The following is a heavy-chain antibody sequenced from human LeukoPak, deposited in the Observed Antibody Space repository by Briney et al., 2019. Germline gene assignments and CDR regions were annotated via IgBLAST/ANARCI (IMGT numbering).Heavy chain of an antibody. CDR3: ARGLQGYYDSLTGYYRGRYYFDY. J-gene: IGHJ4*02. V-gene: IGHV3-53*01. CDR2: IYQGGST. D-gene: IGHD3-9*01. CDR1: TFTVASNY. Sequence: GGSLRLSCAVSTFTVASNYMSWVRQTPGKGLVWVSDIYQGGSTYYSDSVKGRFTISRDNSQNTVHLQMNSLRAEDTAVYYCARGLQGYYDSLTGYYRGRYYFDYWGQGTLVTVSS.